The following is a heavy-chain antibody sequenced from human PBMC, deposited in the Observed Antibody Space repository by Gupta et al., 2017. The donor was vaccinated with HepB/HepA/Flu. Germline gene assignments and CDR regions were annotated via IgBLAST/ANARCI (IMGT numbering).Heavy chain of an antibody. CDR3: ARVHYDFWSGYYDY. Sequence: EVQLVESGGGLVQPGGSLRLSCAASGFTFSSYWMHWVRQAPGKGLVWVSRINSDGSSTSYADSVKGRFTISRDNAKNPLYLQMNSLRDEDTAVYYCARVHYDFWSGYYDYWGQGTLVTVSS. CDR1: GFTFSSYW. D-gene: IGHD3-3*01. V-gene: IGHV3-74*01. CDR2: INSDGSST. J-gene: IGHJ4*02.